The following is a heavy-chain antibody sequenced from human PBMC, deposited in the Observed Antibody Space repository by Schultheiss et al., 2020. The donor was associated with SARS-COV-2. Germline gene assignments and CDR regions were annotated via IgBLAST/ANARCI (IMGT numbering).Heavy chain of an antibody. CDR3: ASGDTSGYYPTEGAAFDI. CDR1: GFAFSSYA. V-gene: IGHV3-47*01. CDR2: IGTGGDT. D-gene: IGHD3-22*01. J-gene: IGHJ3*02. Sequence: GGSLRLSCAASGFAFSSYALHWVRRAPGKGLEWVSAIGTGGDTYYADSVMGRFTISRDNAKKSLYLHMNSLIAEDMAVYYCASGDTSGYYPTEGAAFDIWGQGTMVTVSS.